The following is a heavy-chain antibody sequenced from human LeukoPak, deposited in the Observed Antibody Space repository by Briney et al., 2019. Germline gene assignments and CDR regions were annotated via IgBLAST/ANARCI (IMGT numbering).Heavy chain of an antibody. D-gene: IGHD6-13*01. J-gene: IGHJ6*02. Sequence: SETLSLTCTVSGGSISSYYWSWIRQPPGKGLEWIGYIYYSGSTNYNPSLKSRVTISVDTSKNQFSLKLSSVTAADTAVYYCARMEGSSSTWGHYYYGMDVWGQGTTVTVSS. CDR2: IYYSGST. V-gene: IGHV4-59*01. CDR1: GGSISSYY. CDR3: ARMEGSSSTWGHYYYGMDV.